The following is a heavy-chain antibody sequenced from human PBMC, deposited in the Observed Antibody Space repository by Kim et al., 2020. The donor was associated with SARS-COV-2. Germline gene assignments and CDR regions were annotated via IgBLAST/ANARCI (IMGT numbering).Heavy chain of an antibody. CDR2: ISDSGSGT. V-gene: IGHV3-23*01. Sequence: LSLTCAASGFTFRNFAMTWVRQAPGKGLEWVSLISDSGSGTYYADSVKGRFTISRDNSKNTLYLQMKSLRAEDTAVYYCTRSDCGGDCRKPDYWGQGTLVTVSS. D-gene: IGHD2-21*02. CDR1: GFTFRNFA. J-gene: IGHJ4*02. CDR3: TRSDCGGDCRKPDY.